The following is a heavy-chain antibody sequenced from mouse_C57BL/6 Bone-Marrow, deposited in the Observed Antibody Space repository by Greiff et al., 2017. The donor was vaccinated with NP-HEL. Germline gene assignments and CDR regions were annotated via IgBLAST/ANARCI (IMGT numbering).Heavy chain of an antibody. V-gene: IGHV1-7*01. J-gene: IGHJ2*01. D-gene: IGHD2-10*02. CDR2: INPSGGYT. Sequence: VMLVESGAELAKPGASVKLSCKASGYTFTSYWMHWVKQRPGQGLEWIGNINPSGGYTKYKQKFKDKATLTADKSSSKAYLQLSSLTYEDSAVYYCARSGYGNWGQGTTLTVSS. CDR3: ARSGYGN. CDR1: GYTFTSYW.